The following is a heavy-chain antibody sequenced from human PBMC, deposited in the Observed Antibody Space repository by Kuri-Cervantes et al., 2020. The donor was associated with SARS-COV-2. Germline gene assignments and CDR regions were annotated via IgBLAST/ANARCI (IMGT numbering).Heavy chain of an antibody. CDR3: ARRGYCSSTSCHGGNWFDP. CDR1: GYSFTSYW. V-gene: IGHV5-51*01. J-gene: IGHJ5*02. D-gene: IGHD2-2*03. Sequence: GESLKISCQGSGYSFTSYWISWVRQMPGKGLEWMGIIYPDDSDTRYSPSYQGQVTISADKSISTTYLQWSSLKASDTAMYYCARRGYCSSTSCHGGNWFDPWGQGTLVTVSS. CDR2: IYPDDSDT.